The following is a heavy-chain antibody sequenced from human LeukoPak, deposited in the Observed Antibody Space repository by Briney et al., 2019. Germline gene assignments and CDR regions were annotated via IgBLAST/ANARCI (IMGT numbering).Heavy chain of an antibody. J-gene: IGHJ4*02. CDR3: ASSGDYSPAYFDY. CDR1: GGSISSYY. D-gene: IGHD4-17*01. V-gene: IGHV4-39*01. CDR2: IYYSGST. Sequence: SVTLSLTCTVSGGSISSYYWSWIRQPPGKGLEWIGSIYYSGSTYYNPSLKSRVTISVDTSKNQFSLKLSSATAADTAVYYCASSGDYSPAYFDYWGQGTLVTVSS.